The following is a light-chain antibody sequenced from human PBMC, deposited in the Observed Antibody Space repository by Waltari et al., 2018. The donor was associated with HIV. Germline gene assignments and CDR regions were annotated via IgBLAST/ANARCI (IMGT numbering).Light chain of an antibody. Sequence: QSALTQPASVSGSPGQSIPISCTGTTSDVGCYRYVSWYQQHPGKVPKLMIYDVSNRPSGVSNRFSGSKSGNTASLTISGLQAEDEADYYCSSYTSSSTYVFGTGTKVTVL. CDR3: SSYTSSSTYV. CDR1: TSDVGCYRY. CDR2: DVS. J-gene: IGLJ1*01. V-gene: IGLV2-14*03.